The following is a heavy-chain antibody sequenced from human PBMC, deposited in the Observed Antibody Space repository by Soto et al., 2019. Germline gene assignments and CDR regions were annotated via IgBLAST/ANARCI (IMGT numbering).Heavy chain of an antibody. CDR1: GFSLSTSGMC. Sequence: SGPTLVNPTQTLTLTCTFSGFSLSTSGMCVSWIRQPPGKALEWLALIDWDDDKYYSTSLKTRLTISKDTSKNQVVLTMTNMDPVATATYYCARSLAGYDRSGYPYYFDYWGPGTLLTVSS. J-gene: IGHJ4*02. D-gene: IGHD3-22*01. CDR3: ARSLAGYDRSGYPYYFDY. V-gene: IGHV2-70*01. CDR2: IDWDDDK.